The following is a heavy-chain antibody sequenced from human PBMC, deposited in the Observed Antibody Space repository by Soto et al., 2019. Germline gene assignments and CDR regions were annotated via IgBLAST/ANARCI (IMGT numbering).Heavy chain of an antibody. D-gene: IGHD3-10*01. J-gene: IGHJ6*04. CDR2: INHSGST. CDR1: GGSFSGYY. V-gene: IGHV4-34*01. Sequence: PSETLSLTCAVFGGSFSGYYWSWIRQPPGKGLEWIGEINHSGSTNYNPSLKSRVTISVDTSKNQFSLKLSSVSAADTAGYYCARVSGIYYSGMEVWAKGTTVTVSS. CDR3: ARVSGIYYSGMEV.